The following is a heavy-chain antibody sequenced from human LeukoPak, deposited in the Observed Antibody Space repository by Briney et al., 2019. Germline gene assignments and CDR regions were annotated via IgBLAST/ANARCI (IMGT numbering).Heavy chain of an antibody. D-gene: IGHD3-22*01. J-gene: IGHJ4*02. CDR3: TREQDREAAATIVGDY. V-gene: IGHV3-21*01. CDR2: ISSSSSYI. CDR1: GFTFSSYS. Sequence: GGSLRLSCAASGFTFSSYSMNWVRQAPGKGLEWVSSISSSSSYIYYADSVKGRFTISRDNAKNSLYLQMNSLRAEDTAVYYCTREQDREAAATIVGDYWGQGTLVTVSS.